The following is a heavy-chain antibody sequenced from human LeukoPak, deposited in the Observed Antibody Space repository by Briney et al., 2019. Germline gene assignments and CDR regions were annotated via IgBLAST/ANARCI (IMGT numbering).Heavy chain of an antibody. J-gene: IGHJ5*02. CDR2: ISSSRSYI. D-gene: IGHD2-15*01. CDR3: ARVSARSDILWFDP. V-gene: IGHV3-21*01. CDR1: GFTFSRYS. Sequence: PGGSLTLSCAASGFTFSRYSMNWARQAPGKGLEWVSSISSSRSYIYYADSVKRRFTISRDNAKNSLYLQMNRLRAEDTAVYYCARVSARSDILWFDPWGQGTPVTVPS.